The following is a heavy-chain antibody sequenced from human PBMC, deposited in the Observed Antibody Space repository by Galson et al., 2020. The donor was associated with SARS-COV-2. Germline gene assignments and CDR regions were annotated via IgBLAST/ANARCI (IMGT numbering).Heavy chain of an antibody. V-gene: IGHV5-51*01. CDR2: VFPGDSET. CDR3: ARHTADCSNGICDAVYYNGMDV. CDR1: GYRFTSYW. J-gene: IGHJ6*02. Sequence: GESLKISCKASGYRFTSYWIGWVRQMPGKGLEWMGIVFPGDSETRYSPSFEGQVTISADKSISTAYLQWSSLKASDSAMYYCARHTADCSNGICDAVYYNGMDVWGQGTTVTV. D-gene: IGHD2-8*01.